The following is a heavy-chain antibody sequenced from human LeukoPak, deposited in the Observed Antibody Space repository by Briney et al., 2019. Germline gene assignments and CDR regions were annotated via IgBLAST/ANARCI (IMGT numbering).Heavy chain of an antibody. CDR2: ISYDGSNK. CDR1: GFTFSSYG. V-gene: IGHV3-30*03. D-gene: IGHD2-2*01. J-gene: IGHJ5*02. Sequence: GGSLRLSCVASGFTFSSYGMHWVRQAPGKGLEWVAVISYDGSNKYYADSVKGRFTISRDNSKNTLYLQMNSLRAEDTALYYCARDLWPGYCSSTSCPTDLWGQGTLVTVSS. CDR3: ARDLWPGYCSSTSCPTDL.